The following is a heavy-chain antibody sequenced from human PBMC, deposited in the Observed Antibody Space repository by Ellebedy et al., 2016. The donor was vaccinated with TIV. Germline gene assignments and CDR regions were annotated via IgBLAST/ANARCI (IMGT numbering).Heavy chain of an antibody. CDR1: GFSFSGYA. Sequence: GESLKISCAASGFSFSGYAMSWVRQAPGKGLEWVSSISKCGSSTYYADSEKGRFTISRDNSKNTLNLQMNSLRAEDTAVYYCAKLAGVHSWYFDYWGQGTLVTVSS. D-gene: IGHD2-8*02. CDR2: ISKCGSST. V-gene: IGHV3-23*01. CDR3: AKLAGVHSWYFDY. J-gene: IGHJ4*02.